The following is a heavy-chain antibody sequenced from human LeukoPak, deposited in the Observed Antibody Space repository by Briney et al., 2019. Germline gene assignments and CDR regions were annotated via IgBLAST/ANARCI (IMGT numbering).Heavy chain of an antibody. CDR1: GYTFTSYG. CDR2: ISAYNGNT. V-gene: IGHV1-18*01. D-gene: IGHD2-8*01. J-gene: IGHJ4*02. CDR3: ARDWNYIVLMVYAQPIDY. Sequence: ASVKVSCKASGYTFTSYGISWVRQAPAQGREGMGWISAYNGNTNYAQKLQGRVTMTTDTSTSTAYMELRSRRSDDTVVYSCARDWNYIVLMVYAQPIDYWGQGTLVTVSS.